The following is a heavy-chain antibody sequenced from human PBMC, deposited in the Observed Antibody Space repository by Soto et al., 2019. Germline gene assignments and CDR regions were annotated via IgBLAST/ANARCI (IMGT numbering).Heavy chain of an antibody. D-gene: IGHD6-13*01. CDR1: GGSISSYY. J-gene: IGHJ5*02. CDR2: IYYSGST. CDR3: ARVISSSMVNWFDP. V-gene: IGHV4-59*01. Sequence: LSLPCTVSGGSISSYYWSWIRQPPGKGLEWIGYIYYSGSTNYNPSLKSRVTISVDTSKNQFSLKLSSVTAADTAVYYCARVISSSMVNWFDPWGQGTLVTVSS.